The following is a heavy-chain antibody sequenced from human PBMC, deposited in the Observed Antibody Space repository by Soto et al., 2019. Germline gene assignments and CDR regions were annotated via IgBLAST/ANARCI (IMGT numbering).Heavy chain of an antibody. CDR3: ARRVDHYDSSGDANDI. V-gene: IGHV4-34*01. J-gene: IGHJ3*02. CDR1: GGSFSGYY. CDR2: INHSGST. D-gene: IGHD3-22*01. Sequence: SETLSLTCAVYGGSFSGYYWSWIRQPPGKGLEWIGEINHSGSTSYNPSLKSRVTMSVDTSKNEFSLKLTSVTAADTAVYYCARRVDHYDSSGDANDIWGQGTMVTVSS.